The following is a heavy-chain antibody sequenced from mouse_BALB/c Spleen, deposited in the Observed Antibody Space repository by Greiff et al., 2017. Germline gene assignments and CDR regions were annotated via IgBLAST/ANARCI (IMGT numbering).Heavy chain of an antibody. CDR3: ASSSYYGNYGGAMDY. V-gene: IGHV2-4-1*01. J-gene: IGHJ4*01. D-gene: IGHD2-10*01. Sequence: QVQLQQSGPGLVQPSQSLSITCTVSGFSLTSYGVHWVRQSPGKGLEWLGVIWSGGSTDYNAAFISRLSISKDNSKSQVFFKMNSLQADDTAIYYCASSSYYGNYGGAMDYWGQGTSVTVSS. CDR1: GFSLTSYG. CDR2: IWSGGST.